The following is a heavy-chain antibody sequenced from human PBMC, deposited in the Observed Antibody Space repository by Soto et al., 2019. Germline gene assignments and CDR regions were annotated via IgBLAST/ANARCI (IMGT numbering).Heavy chain of an antibody. CDR1: GGTFSIYA. J-gene: IGHJ6*02. V-gene: IGHV1-69*13. D-gene: IGHD1-26*01. CDR3: ARKSPTGRYYYYYYGMDV. Sequence: SVKVSCKASGGTFSIYAISWVLQAPLQWLEWMGGIIPIFGTANYAQKFQGRVTITADESTSTAYMELSSLRSEDTAVYYCARKSPTGRYYYYYYGMDVWGQGTTVTVSS. CDR2: IIPIFGTA.